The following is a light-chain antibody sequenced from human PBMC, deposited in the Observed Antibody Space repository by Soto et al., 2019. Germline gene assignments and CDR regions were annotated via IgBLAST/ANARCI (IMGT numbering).Light chain of an antibody. CDR3: QQYDSQPRT. CDR1: QSVSSEY. CDR2: GAS. V-gene: IGKV3-20*01. J-gene: IGKJ1*01. Sequence: EIVLTQSPGTLSLSPGERATLSCRASQSVSSEYLAWYQQKPGQGPRPLMYGASNRATGIPDRFSGSGSGTDCTLTISRLEPEDFAVYYCQQYDSQPRTFGQGTKVEIK.